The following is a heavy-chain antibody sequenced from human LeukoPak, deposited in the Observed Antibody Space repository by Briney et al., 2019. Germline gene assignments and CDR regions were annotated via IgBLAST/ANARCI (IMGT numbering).Heavy chain of an antibody. CDR1: GFTFSSYA. D-gene: IGHD6-13*01. CDR2: IWHDGSEK. J-gene: IGHJ4*02. V-gene: IGHV3-33*06. CDR3: AKAQGYSSRPPFDY. Sequence: GGSLRLSCAASGFTFSSYAMHWVRQAPGKGLEWVAVIWHDGSEKYYEDSVKGRFTISRDNSKNTLYLQMNSLRAEDTAVYYCAKAQGYSSRPPFDYWGQGTLVTVSS.